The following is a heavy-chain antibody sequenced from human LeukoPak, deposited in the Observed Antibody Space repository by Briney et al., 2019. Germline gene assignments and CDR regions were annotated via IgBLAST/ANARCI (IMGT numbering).Heavy chain of an antibody. CDR1: GFTFSSYD. CDR3: ARVRSGSYQDY. J-gene: IGHJ4*02. D-gene: IGHD3-10*01. CDR2: IGTAGDT. V-gene: IGHV3-13*01. Sequence: PGGSLRLSCTVSGFTFSSYDMHWVRQATGKGLEWVSAIGTAGDTYYPGSVKGRFTISRENAKNSLYLQMNSLRAGDTAVYYCARVRSGSYQDYWGQGTLVTVSS.